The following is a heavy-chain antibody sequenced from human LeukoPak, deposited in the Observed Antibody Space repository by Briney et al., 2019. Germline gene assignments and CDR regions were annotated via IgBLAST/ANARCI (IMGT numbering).Heavy chain of an antibody. CDR1: GGSISSYY. J-gene: IGHJ4*02. CDR3: ARFPINTHHFDY. D-gene: IGHD1-14*01. CDR2: IYYSGST. V-gene: IGHV4-59*01. Sequence: SETLSLTCTVSGGSISSYYWSWIRQPPGKGLEWIGYIYYSGSTNYNPSLKSRVTISVDTSKNQSSLKLSSVTAADTAVYYCARFPINTHHFDYWGQGTLVTVSS.